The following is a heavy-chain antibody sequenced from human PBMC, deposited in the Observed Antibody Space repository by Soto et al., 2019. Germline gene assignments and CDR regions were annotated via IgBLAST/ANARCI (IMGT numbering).Heavy chain of an antibody. D-gene: IGHD6-13*01. CDR2: ISGSGGST. V-gene: IGHV3-23*01. Sequence: EVQLLESGGGLIQPGGSLRLCCAASGFTFSSYAMNWVRQAPGKGLEWVSGISGSGGSTYYADSVKGRFTISRDNSKNTLYLQMSSLRAEDTAVYYCAKAFSWYDYWGQGTLVTVSS. CDR1: GFTFSSYA. CDR3: AKAFSWYDY. J-gene: IGHJ4*02.